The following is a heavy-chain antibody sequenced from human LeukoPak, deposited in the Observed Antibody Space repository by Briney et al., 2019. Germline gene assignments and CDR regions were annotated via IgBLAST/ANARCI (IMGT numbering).Heavy chain of an antibody. CDR3: ARDSIAVAGSGRSWFDP. CDR1: GGTFSSYA. Sequence: SVKVSCKASGGTFSSYAISWVRQAPGQGLEWMGRIIPILGIANYAQKSQGRVTITADKSTSTAYMELSSLRSEDTAVYYCARDSIAVAGSGRSWFDPWGQGTLVTVSS. CDR2: IIPILGIA. D-gene: IGHD6-19*01. J-gene: IGHJ5*02. V-gene: IGHV1-69*04.